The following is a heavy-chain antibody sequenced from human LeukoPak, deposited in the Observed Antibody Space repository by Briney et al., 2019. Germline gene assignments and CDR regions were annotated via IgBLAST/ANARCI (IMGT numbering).Heavy chain of an antibody. D-gene: IGHD5-12*01. Sequence: SETLSLTCAVYGGSFSGYYWSWIRQPPGKGLEWIGYIYYSGSTNYNPSLKSRVTISVDTSKNQFSLKLSSVTAADTAVYYCARAQKYVATAFYYYYYMDVWGKGTTVTVSS. CDR2: IYYSGST. V-gene: IGHV4-59*01. CDR1: GGSFSGYY. J-gene: IGHJ6*03. CDR3: ARAQKYVATAFYYYYYMDV.